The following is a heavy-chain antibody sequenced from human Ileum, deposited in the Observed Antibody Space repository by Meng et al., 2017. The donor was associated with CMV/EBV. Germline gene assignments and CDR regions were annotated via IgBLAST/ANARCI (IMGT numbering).Heavy chain of an antibody. CDR2: IYTSGST. Sequence: QVRLRESGPGMVKPSETLSPTCTVSRGSISSDYWSWIRQPAGKGLEWIGRIYTSGSTNYNPSLKSRVTMSVDTSKTQFSLKLSSVTAVDTAVYYCARGPYSSSWSSFDYWGQGTLVTVSS. D-gene: IGHD6-13*01. J-gene: IGHJ4*02. V-gene: IGHV4-4*07. CDR3: ARGPYSSSWSSFDY. CDR1: RGSISSDY.